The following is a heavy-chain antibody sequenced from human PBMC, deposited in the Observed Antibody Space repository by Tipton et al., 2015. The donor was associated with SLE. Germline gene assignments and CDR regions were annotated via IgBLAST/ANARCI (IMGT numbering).Heavy chain of an antibody. CDR1: GGSISGGNSY. Sequence: TLSLTCTVSGGSISGGNSYWSWFRQPAGKRLEWIGRIYGSGSTIYNPSLKSRVTISVDTSKNQFSLKLSSVTAADTAVYYCARDTREDGYYYYMDVWGKGTTVTVSS. CDR2: IYGSGST. J-gene: IGHJ6*03. D-gene: IGHD4-17*01. V-gene: IGHV4-61*02. CDR3: ARDTREDGYYYYMDV.